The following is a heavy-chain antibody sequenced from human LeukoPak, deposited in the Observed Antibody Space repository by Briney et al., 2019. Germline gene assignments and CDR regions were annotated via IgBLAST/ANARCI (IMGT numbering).Heavy chain of an antibody. V-gene: IGHV3-23*01. CDR2: ISGSGGST. J-gene: IGHJ4*02. D-gene: IGHD2-2*01. CDR1: GFSFTTYA. Sequence: LPGGSLRLSCAASGFSFTTYAMSWVRQAPGKGLEWVSTISGSGGSTYFADSVKGRFTISRDNSKNTLYLQMNSLKAEDTAVYYCAKFPVTRCSSTSCSYFDYWGQGTLVTVSS. CDR3: AKFPVTRCSSTSCSYFDY.